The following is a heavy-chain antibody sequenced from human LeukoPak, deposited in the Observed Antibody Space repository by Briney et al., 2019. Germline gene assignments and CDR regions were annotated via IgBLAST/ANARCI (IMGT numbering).Heavy chain of an antibody. CDR2: INPNSGGT. Sequence: ASVKVSCKASGYTFTGYYMHWVRQAPGQGLEWMGWINPNSGGTNYAQKFQGWVTMTRDTSISTAYMELSRLRSDDTAVYYCARATLDCGGDRYYFDYWGQGTLVTVSS. CDR3: ARATLDCGGDRYYFDY. D-gene: IGHD2-21*02. V-gene: IGHV1-2*04. J-gene: IGHJ4*02. CDR1: GYTFTGYY.